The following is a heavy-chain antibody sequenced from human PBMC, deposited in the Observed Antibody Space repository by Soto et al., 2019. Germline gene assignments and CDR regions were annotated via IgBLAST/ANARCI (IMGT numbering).Heavy chain of an antibody. Sequence: VQLLQSGGGLVEPGGSLRLSCEGSGLIFATTAMRLVRQAPGKRLEGVSTISGSGVRTCYADSVKGRFTISRGNSKNTLFLQMNSLRADDTAVYFCAAVMGSDYDYVWGSLSFDHWGQGALVTVST. CDR1: GLIFATTA. CDR2: ISGSGVRT. D-gene: IGHD3-16*01. J-gene: IGHJ4*02. V-gene: IGHV3-23*01. CDR3: AAVMGSDYDYVWGSLSFDH.